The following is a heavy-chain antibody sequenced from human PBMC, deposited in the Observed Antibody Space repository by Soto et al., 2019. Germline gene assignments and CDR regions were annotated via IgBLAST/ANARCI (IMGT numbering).Heavy chain of an antibody. CDR2: ISRDGGTK. Sequence: QVQLVESGGGVVQPGRSLRLSCAVSGFTVSTYGMHWVRQAPGKGLEWVAVISRDGGTKYYADSVKGRFTISRDNFRNTLFLEMNSLSGDDMAVYYCTGEVASGYWGQGTLVTVSS. CDR1: GFTVSTYG. J-gene: IGHJ4*02. CDR3: TGEVASGY. V-gene: IGHV3-30*03. D-gene: IGHD2-8*02.